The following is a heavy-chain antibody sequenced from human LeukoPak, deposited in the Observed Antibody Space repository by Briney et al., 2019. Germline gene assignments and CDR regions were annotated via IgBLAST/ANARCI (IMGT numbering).Heavy chain of an antibody. V-gene: IGHV4-38-2*01. CDR2: IYHSGST. CDR3: ARHPGRVTGFDY. D-gene: IGHD1-14*01. CDR1: GYSISSGYY. J-gene: IGHJ4*02. Sequence: SETLSLTCAVSGYSISSGYYWGWIRQPPGKGLEWIGSIYHSGSTYYNPSLKSRVTISVDTSKNQLSLKLSSVTAADTAVYYCARHPGRVTGFDYWGQGTLVTVSS.